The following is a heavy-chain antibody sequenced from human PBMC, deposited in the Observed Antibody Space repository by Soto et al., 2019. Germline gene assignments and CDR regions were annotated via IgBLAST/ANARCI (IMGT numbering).Heavy chain of an antibody. CDR2: ISYSGST. CDR1: GGSMSSHY. V-gene: IGHV4-59*11. D-gene: IGHD3-16*01. Sequence: VSLTCTVSGGSMSSHYWTWLRQPPGKGLEWIGYISYSGSTYYNPSLKSRVTISADTSRNQFSLKLSSVIAADTAVYYCARADPDASVGYWGKGTLVTVSS. CDR3: ARADPDASVGY. J-gene: IGHJ4*02.